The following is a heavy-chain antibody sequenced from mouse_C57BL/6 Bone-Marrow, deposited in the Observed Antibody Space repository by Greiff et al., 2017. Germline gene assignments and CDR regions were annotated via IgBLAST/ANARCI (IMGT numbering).Heavy chain of an antibody. D-gene: IGHD1-1*01. CDR3: ARITTVVVPMDY. J-gene: IGHJ4*01. CDR1: GFTFSSYG. CDR2: ISSGGSYT. Sequence: DVMLVESGGDLVKPGGSLKLSCAASGFTFSSYGMSWVRQTPDKRLEWVATISSGGSYTYYPDSVKGRFTISRDNAKNTLYLQMSSLKSEDTAMYYCARITTVVVPMDYWGQGTSVTVSA. V-gene: IGHV5-6*02.